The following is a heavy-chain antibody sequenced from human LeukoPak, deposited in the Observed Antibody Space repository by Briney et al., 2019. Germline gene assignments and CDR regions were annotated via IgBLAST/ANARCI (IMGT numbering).Heavy chain of an antibody. CDR3: AKTTTGYSSGRYPGWPVDY. CDR1: GFTFSSYA. D-gene: IGHD6-19*01. J-gene: IGHJ4*02. Sequence: VGSLRLSCAASGFTFSSYAMYWVRQAPGKGLEWVSGISGSGGSTYYADSVKGRFTISRDNSKNTVYLQMNSLRAEDTAVYYCAKTTTGYSSGRYPGWPVDYWGQGTLVTVSS. V-gene: IGHV3-23*01. CDR2: ISGSGGST.